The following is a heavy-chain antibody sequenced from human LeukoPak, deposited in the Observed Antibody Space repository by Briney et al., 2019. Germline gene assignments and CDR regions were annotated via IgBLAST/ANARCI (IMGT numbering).Heavy chain of an antibody. Sequence: ASVKVSCKASGYTFTGSYMHWVRQAPGQGLEWMGWSNPNSGGTNYAQKFQGRVTMTRDTSISTAYMELSRLRSDDTAVYYCARGGSRLLWFGELYVYWGQGTLVTVSS. CDR3: ARGGSRLLWFGELYVY. V-gene: IGHV1-2*02. CDR2: SNPNSGGT. D-gene: IGHD3-10*01. J-gene: IGHJ4*02. CDR1: GYTFTGSY.